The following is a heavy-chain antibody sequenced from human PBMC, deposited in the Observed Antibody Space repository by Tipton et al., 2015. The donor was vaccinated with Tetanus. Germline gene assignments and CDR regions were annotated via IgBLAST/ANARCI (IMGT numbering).Heavy chain of an antibody. D-gene: IGHD2/OR15-2a*01. V-gene: IGHV4-39*02. Sequence: TLSLTCTVSGGSIRDKKYYWGWIRQPPGKGLEWLASIYFEGSTYYSPSLKSRLTIDVDTSQNLFSLRLTSVTAADTAVYYCARHLYGYWFDPWGQGALVSVSS. CDR3: ARHLYGYWFDP. J-gene: IGHJ5*02. CDR1: GGSIRDKKYY. CDR2: IYFEGST.